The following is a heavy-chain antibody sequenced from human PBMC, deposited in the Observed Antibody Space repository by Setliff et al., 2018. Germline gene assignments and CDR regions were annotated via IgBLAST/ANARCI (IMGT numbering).Heavy chain of an antibody. J-gene: IGHJ4*01. D-gene: IGHD1-1*01. CDR3: ARSDDNFQYPDY. Sequence: PSETLSLTCSVSGASISSGNDFWNWIRQPAGKGLEWIGNIYTNGGTDYSPSLRSRVTISLGTSKNQFSLQLTSVTAADTAIYYCARSDDNFQYPDYWGQGTRVTVSS. CDR1: GASISSGNDF. CDR2: IYTNGGT. V-gene: IGHV4-61*09.